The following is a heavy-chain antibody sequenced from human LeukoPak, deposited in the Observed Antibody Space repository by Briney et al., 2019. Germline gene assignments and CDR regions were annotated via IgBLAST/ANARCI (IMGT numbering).Heavy chain of an antibody. V-gene: IGHV4-34*01. CDR3: ARGQVPAARGYNWFDP. J-gene: IGHJ5*02. CDR2: INARGDT. Sequence: SETLSLTCAVYGRSFNDYYWNWIRQPPGKGLEWIGEINARGDTNFNPSLKSRVTISVDTSKSQFSLRLTSMIAADTAVYYCARGQVPAARGYNWFDPWGQGTLVTISP. CDR1: GRSFNDYY. D-gene: IGHD2-2*01.